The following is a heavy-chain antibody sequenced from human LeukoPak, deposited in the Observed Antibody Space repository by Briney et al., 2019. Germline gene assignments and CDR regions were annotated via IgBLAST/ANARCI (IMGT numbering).Heavy chain of an antibody. CDR2: IRYDGSNK. CDR3: AKDRASENWFDP. D-gene: IGHD2-2*01. V-gene: IGHV3-30*02. CDR1: GFTFSSYG. Sequence: GGFLRLSCAASGFTFSSYGMHWVRQAPGKGLEWVAFIRYDGSNKYYADSVKGRFTISRDNSKNTLYLQMNSLRAEDTAVYYCAKDRASENWFDPWGQGTLVTVSS. J-gene: IGHJ5*02.